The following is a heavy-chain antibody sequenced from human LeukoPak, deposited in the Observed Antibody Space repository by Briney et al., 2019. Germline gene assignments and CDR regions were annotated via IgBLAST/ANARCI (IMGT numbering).Heavy chain of an antibody. J-gene: IGHJ4*02. V-gene: IGHV1-18*01. CDR3: ARAWGEDIAARPYYFDY. CDR1: GYTFTNYH. Sequence: ASAKVPCKASGYTFTNYHISWVRQAPGQGLEWMGWISTYNGNTNYAPKFQGRVTMTTDTSTSTAYMELRSLRSDDTAVYYCARAWGEDIAARPYYFDYWGQGTLVTVSS. D-gene: IGHD6-6*01. CDR2: ISTYNGNT.